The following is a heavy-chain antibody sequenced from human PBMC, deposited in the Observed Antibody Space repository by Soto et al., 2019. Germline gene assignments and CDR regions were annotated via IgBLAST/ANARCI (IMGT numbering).Heavy chain of an antibody. CDR1: GFSFSTYE. CDR3: ARDQAAGSFFPYYYGMDV. D-gene: IGHD6-13*01. V-gene: IGHV3-48*03. J-gene: IGHJ6*02. Sequence: SLRLSCATSGFSFSTYEMNWVRQAPGKGLEWVSYISRSGSTIYYADSVKGRFTISRDNAKNSLYLQMNSLRAEDTAVYFCARDQAAGSFFPYYYGMDVWGQGATVTVSS. CDR2: ISRSGSTI.